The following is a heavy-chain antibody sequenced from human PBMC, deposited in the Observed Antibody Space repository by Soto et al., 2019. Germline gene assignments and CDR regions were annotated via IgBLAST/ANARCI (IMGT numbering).Heavy chain of an antibody. V-gene: IGHV3-30*18. D-gene: IGHD3-16*01. CDR3: VKSLGGDYYGS. CDR2: ISYDMSQK. J-gene: IGHJ4*02. CDR1: GFAFRSFG. Sequence: QMQLVESGGGVVQPGRSLRLSCAASGFAFRSFGMHLVRQAPGQGLEWVAGISYDMSQKFYAESVRGRFTISRDNSKNTLYLQMSSPTDEDTAIYYCVKSLGGDYYGSWGKGTLVTVTS.